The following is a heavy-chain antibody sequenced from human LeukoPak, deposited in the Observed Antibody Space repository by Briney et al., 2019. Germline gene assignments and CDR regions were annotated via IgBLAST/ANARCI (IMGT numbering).Heavy chain of an antibody. CDR3: ARDARIAAAGTN. CDR2: ISSSSTI. Sequence: PGGSLRPSCAASGFTFSSYSMNWVRQAPGKGLEWVSYISSSSTIYYADSVKGRFTISRDNAKNSLYLQMNSLRDEDTAVYYCARDARIAAAGTNWGQGTLVTVSS. V-gene: IGHV3-48*02. D-gene: IGHD6-13*01. CDR1: GFTFSSYS. J-gene: IGHJ4*02.